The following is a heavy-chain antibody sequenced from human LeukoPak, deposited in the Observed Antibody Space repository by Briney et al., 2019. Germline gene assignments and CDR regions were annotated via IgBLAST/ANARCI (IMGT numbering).Heavy chain of an antibody. Sequence: SETLSLPCTVSGGSISSYYWSWIRQPPGKGLEWIGYIYYSGSTNYNPSLKSRVTISVDTSKNQFSLKLSSVTAADTAVYYCARARWLPYYFDYWGQGTLVTVSS. V-gene: IGHV4-59*01. J-gene: IGHJ4*02. CDR2: IYYSGST. CDR3: ARARWLPYYFDY. CDR1: GGSISSYY. D-gene: IGHD5-24*01.